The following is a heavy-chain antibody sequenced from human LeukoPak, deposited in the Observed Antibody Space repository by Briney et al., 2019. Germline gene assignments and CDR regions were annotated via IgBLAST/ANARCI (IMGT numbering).Heavy chain of an antibody. Sequence: ASVKVSCKASGYALTNYYMSWVRQAPGQGPEWMGAIDPSSGNTQFAPKFEGRVTVTTDASTGTVYMEMSSLRSDDTAMYYCATYPGPTIQGSFDYWGQGTLVTVSS. CDR1: GYALTNYY. CDR3: ATYPGPTIQGSFDY. CDR2: IDPSSGNT. V-gene: IGHV1-46*01. D-gene: IGHD5-18*01. J-gene: IGHJ4*02.